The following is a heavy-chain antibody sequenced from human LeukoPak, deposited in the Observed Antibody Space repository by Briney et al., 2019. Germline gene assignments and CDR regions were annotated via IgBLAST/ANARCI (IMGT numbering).Heavy chain of an antibody. V-gene: IGHV3-23*01. CDR2: ISGSGGST. CDR3: AKDLDRYCSSTSCRPNDAFDI. Sequence: HPGGSLRLSCAASGFTFSSYAMSWVRQAPGKGLEWVSAISGSGGSTYYADSVEGRFTISRDNSKNTLYLQMNSLRAEDTAVYYCAKDLDRYCSSTSCRPNDAFDIWGQGTMVTVSS. J-gene: IGHJ3*02. D-gene: IGHD2-2*01. CDR1: GFTFSSYA.